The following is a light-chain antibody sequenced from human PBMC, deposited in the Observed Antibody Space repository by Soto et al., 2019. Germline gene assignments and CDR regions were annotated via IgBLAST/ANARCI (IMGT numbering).Light chain of an antibody. Sequence: EIVLTQSPGTLSLPPGERATLSCRASQSVSSSYLAWYQQKPCQAPRRLICGASSRATGIPDRFSGSGSGTDFTLTISRLEPEDFAVYYCQQYGSSPWTFGQGTKVEIK. CDR2: GAS. CDR1: QSVSSSY. J-gene: IGKJ1*01. V-gene: IGKV3-20*01. CDR3: QQYGSSPWT.